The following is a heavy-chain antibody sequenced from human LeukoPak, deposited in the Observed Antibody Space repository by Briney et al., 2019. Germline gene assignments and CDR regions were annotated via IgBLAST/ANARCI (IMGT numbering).Heavy chain of an antibody. Sequence: GGSLRLSCVASGFTFSHSWMTWVRQAPGKGLEWVGHIKEDGSSQNYADSVKGRFTISRGNAKSSLHLQMNGLRAEDTAMYYCVKDSGWFHFDSWGQGTLVTVS. D-gene: IGHD6-19*01. CDR3: VKDSGWFHFDS. CDR2: IKEDGSSQ. V-gene: IGHV3-7*03. CDR1: GFTFSHSW. J-gene: IGHJ4*02.